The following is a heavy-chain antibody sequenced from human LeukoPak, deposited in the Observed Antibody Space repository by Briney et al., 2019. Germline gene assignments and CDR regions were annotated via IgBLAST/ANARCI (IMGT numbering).Heavy chain of an antibody. Sequence: ASVKVSCKASGGTFSSYAISWVRQAPGQGLEWMGGIIPIFGTANYAQKFQGRVTITADESTSTAYMELSSLRSEDTAVYYCARVLYYDYDWGSSHFDYWGQGTLVTVSS. V-gene: IGHV1-69*13. CDR3: ARVLYYDYDWGSSHFDY. CDR1: GGTFSSYA. D-gene: IGHD3-16*01. CDR2: IIPIFGTA. J-gene: IGHJ4*02.